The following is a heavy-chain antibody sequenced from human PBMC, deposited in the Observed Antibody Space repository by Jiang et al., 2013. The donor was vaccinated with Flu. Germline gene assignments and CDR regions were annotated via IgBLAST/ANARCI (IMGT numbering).Heavy chain of an antibody. V-gene: IGHV1-3*01. CDR3: ARVALLGAHNYGIRTDH. CDR1: GYTFTSYS. D-gene: IGHD1-26*01. Sequence: SGAEVKKPGASVTVSCKASGYTFTSYSIHWVRQAPGQRPEWLGWINAVNGNTKYSQKFQGRVSITRDTFASTAYMELSSLRSEDTAIYYCARVALLGAHNYGIRTDHWGQGTLVTVSS. J-gene: IGHJ4*02. CDR2: INAVNGNT.